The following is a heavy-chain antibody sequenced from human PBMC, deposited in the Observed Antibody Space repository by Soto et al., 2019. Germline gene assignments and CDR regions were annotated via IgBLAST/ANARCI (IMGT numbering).Heavy chain of an antibody. D-gene: IGHD1-26*01. Sequence: LSLTCAVSGGSISSGDYYWSWTRQPPGKGLAWIGYIYYSGSTYYNPSLKSRVTISVDTSKNQFSLKLSSVPAADTAAYSCARRPSGGRRSFDYWGQGTLVTVSS. CDR2: IYYSGST. CDR3: ARRPSGGRRSFDY. J-gene: IGHJ4*02. V-gene: IGHV4-30-4*01. CDR1: GGSISSGDYY.